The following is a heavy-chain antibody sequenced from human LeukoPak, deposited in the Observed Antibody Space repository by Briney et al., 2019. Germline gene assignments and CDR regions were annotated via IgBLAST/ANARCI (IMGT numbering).Heavy chain of an antibody. J-gene: IGHJ5*02. CDR1: GGSISSGPYY. V-gene: IGHV4-39*07. CDR3: ARDIAVAGLELRAQPREFDP. D-gene: IGHD6-19*01. Sequence: SETLSLTCTVSGGSISSGPYYWGWIRQPPGKGLEWIGEINHSGSTNYNPSLKSRVTISVDTSKNQFSLKLSSVTAADTAVYYCARDIAVAGLELRAQPREFDPWGQGTLVTVSS. CDR2: INHSGST.